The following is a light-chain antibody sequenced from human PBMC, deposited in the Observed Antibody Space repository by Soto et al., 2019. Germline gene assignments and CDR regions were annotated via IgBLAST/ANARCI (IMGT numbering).Light chain of an antibody. Sequence: DIPMTQSPSSLSASVGDRVTITCRASQSISFYLNWYQQKPGKAPKLLIYAASRLQSGVPSRFSGSGSGTDFTLTITHLQPEDFATYSCQQSDSLPRTFGLGTKVEIK. J-gene: IGKJ1*01. CDR1: QSISFY. CDR3: QQSDSLPRT. V-gene: IGKV1-39*01. CDR2: AAS.